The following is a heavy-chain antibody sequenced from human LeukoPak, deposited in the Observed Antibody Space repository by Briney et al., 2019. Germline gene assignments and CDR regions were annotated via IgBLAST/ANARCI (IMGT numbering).Heavy chain of an antibody. Sequence: GGSLRLSCAASGFTFSSYAMSWVRQAPGKGLEWVSYISSSSSTIYYADSVKGRFTISRDNAKNSLYLQMNSLRDEDTAVYYCARVRWELLAAFDIWGQGTMVTVSS. D-gene: IGHD1-26*01. J-gene: IGHJ3*02. CDR2: ISSSSSTI. V-gene: IGHV3-48*02. CDR1: GFTFSSYA. CDR3: ARVRWELLAAFDI.